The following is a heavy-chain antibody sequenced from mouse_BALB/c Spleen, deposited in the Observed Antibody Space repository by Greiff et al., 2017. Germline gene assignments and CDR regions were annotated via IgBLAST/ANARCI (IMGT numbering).Heavy chain of an antibody. Sequence: DVHLVESGGGLVQPGGSLKLSCAASGFTFSSYGMSWVRQTPDKRLELVATINSNGGSTYYPDSVKGRFTISRDNAKNTLYLQMSSLKSEDTAMYYCAREYYGPLDYWGQGTTLTVSS. CDR1: GFTFSSYG. CDR3: AREYYGPLDY. D-gene: IGHD1-2*01. CDR2: INSNGGST. V-gene: IGHV5-6-3*01. J-gene: IGHJ2*01.